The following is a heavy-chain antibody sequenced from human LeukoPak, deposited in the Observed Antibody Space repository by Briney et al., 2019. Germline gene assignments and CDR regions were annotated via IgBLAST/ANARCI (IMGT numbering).Heavy chain of an antibody. D-gene: IGHD5-18*01. Sequence: GGSLRLSCAASGFTFSSYSMNWVRQAPGKGLEWVSSISSSSSYIYYADSVKGRFTISRDNAKNSLYLQMNSLRAEDTAVYYCARAPTGYSYGSFGPYYFDYWGQGTLVTVSS. CDR3: ARAPTGYSYGSFGPYYFDY. CDR2: ISSSSSYI. J-gene: IGHJ4*02. CDR1: GFTFSSYS. V-gene: IGHV3-21*01.